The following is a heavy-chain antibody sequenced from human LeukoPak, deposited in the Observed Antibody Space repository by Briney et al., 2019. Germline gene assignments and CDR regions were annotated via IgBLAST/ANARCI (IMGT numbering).Heavy chain of an antibody. CDR3: VYYDRSGYNWFDP. CDR2: ISAYNGNT. Sequence: ASVKVSCKASRYTFTSYGISWVRQAPGQGLEWMGWISAYNGNTNYAQKLQGRVTMTTDTSTSTAYMELRSLRSDDTAVYYCVYYDRSGYNWFDPWGQGTLVTVSS. J-gene: IGHJ5*02. V-gene: IGHV1-18*01. D-gene: IGHD3-22*01. CDR1: RYTFTSYG.